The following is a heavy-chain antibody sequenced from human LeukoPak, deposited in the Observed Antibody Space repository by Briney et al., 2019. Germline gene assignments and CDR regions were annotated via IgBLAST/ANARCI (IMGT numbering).Heavy chain of an antibody. V-gene: IGHV3-30*18. J-gene: IGHJ6*02. D-gene: IGHD2-2*01. CDR2: ISHDGSSK. Sequence: GRSLRLSCAASGFTFSSYGMHWVRQAPGKGLEWVAVISHDGSSKYFADSVKGRLTISRDNPKNTLDLQMHSLRAEDTAVYYCAKSIRFCSSNSCFAGYYNYGLHVWGQGTTVIVSS. CDR3: AKSIRFCSSNSCFAGYYNYGLHV. CDR1: GFTFSSYG.